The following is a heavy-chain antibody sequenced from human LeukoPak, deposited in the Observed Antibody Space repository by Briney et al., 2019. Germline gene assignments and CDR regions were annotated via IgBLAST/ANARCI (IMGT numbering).Heavy chain of an antibody. V-gene: IGHV4-59*13. D-gene: IGHD6-25*01. Sequence: SETLSLTCTVSGGSITSYYWSWIRQPPGKGLEWIGYFYYSGSTNYNPSLESRVTISVDTSKNHFSLKLSSVTAADTAVYYCASSNYPRSGAFDYWGQGTLVTVSS. CDR2: FYYSGST. J-gene: IGHJ4*02. CDR3: ASSNYPRSGAFDY. CDR1: GGSITSYY.